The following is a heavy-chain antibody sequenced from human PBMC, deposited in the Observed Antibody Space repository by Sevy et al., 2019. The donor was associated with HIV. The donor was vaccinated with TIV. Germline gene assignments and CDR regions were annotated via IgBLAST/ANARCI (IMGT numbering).Heavy chain of an antibody. Sequence: GGSLRLSCAASGFTFSDYYMSWIRQAPGKGLEWVSYISSSGSTIYYADSVKGRFTISRDNAKNSLYLQMNSLRAEDTAVYYCARGGYCSGGSCYGSPPGVNYYYGMDVWGQGTTVTVSS. J-gene: IGHJ6*02. V-gene: IGHV3-11*01. CDR3: ARGGYCSGGSCYGSPPGVNYYYGMDV. D-gene: IGHD2-15*01. CDR1: GFTFSDYY. CDR2: ISSSGSTI.